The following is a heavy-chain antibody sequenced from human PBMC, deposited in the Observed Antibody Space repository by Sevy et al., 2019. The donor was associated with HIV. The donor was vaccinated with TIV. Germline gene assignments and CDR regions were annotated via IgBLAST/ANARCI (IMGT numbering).Heavy chain of an antibody. J-gene: IGHJ4*02. D-gene: IGHD1-26*01. CDR1: EFTVSSSY. CDR2: LYSGGST. V-gene: IGHV3-53*01. CDR3: ARAGTGSYRAYFDY. Sequence: GGSLRLSCAASEFTVSSSYMSWVRQAPGKGLEWVSILYSGGSTYYAASVKGRFAVSRDNSKNTLYLQMNSLRAEDTAVYCCARAGTGSYRAYFDYWGQGTLVTVSS.